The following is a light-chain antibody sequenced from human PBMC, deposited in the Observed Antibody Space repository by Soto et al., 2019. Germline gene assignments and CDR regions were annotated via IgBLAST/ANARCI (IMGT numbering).Light chain of an antibody. CDR1: SSDVGGYNY. CDR2: DVS. Sequence: QSVLTQPASVSGSPGQSITISCTGTSSDVGGYNYVSWYQQHPGKAPKLMIYDVSNRPSGVSNRFSGSKSGNTASLAISGLQAEDEADYHCSSYTSSSFYVFATGTKVTVL. CDR3: SSYTSSSFYV. V-gene: IGLV2-14*01. J-gene: IGLJ1*01.